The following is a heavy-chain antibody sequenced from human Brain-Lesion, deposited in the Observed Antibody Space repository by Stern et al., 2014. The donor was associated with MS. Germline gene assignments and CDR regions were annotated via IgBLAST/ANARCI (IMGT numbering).Heavy chain of an antibody. D-gene: IGHD5-18*01. CDR2: IIPIFGSP. Sequence: QVQLGQSGPEVKKPGSSVQVSCKASGGTFSTYPITWLRQAPGQGLEWMGRIIPIFGSPNYAQKFQGRVTITADRSTTTVYMKLSSLKSDDAAVYYCAKDGPALVTNWFDPWGRGTLVTVSS. CDR1: GGTFSTYP. CDR3: AKDGPALVTNWFDP. J-gene: IGHJ5*02. V-gene: IGHV1-69*06.